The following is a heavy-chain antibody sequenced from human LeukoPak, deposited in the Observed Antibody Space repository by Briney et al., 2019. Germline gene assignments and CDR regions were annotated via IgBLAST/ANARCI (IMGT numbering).Heavy chain of an antibody. D-gene: IGHD2-2*01. CDR1: GGSFSGYY. J-gene: IGHJ6*02. CDR3: ARERGYCSSTSCHAYYYYGMDV. CDR2: INHSGST. V-gene: IGHV4-34*01. Sequence: SETLSLTCAVYGGSFSGYYWSWIRQPPGKGLEWIGEINHSGSTNYNPSLKSRVTISVDTSKNQFSLKLSSVTAADTAVYYCARERGYCSSTSCHAYYYYGMDVWGQGTTVTVSS.